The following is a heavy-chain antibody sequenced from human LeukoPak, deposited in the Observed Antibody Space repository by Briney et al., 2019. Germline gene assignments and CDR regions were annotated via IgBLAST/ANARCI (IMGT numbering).Heavy chain of an antibody. CDR1: GFTFSDHY. Sequence: GGSLRLSCAASGFTFSDHYMDWVRQAPGKGLEWVGRIRNKANSYTTEYAASVKGRFTISRDDSKNSLYLQMNSLKTEDTAVYYCAGGVVITTGYVFDIWGQGTMVTVSS. CDR3: AGGVVITTGYVFDI. V-gene: IGHV3-72*01. D-gene: IGHD3-22*01. J-gene: IGHJ3*02. CDR2: IRNKANSYTT.